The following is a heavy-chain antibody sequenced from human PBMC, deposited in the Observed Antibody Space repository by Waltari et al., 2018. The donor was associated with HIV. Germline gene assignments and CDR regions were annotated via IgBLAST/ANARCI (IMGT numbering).Heavy chain of an antibody. D-gene: IGHD3-22*01. V-gene: IGHV4-34*01. Sequence: QVQLQQWGAGLLKPSETLSLTCAVYGGSFSGYYWSWIRQPPGKGLEWIGEINHSGSTNYNPSLKSRVTISVDTSKNQFSLKLSSVTAADTAVYYCASLYDSSGPLWGQGTLVTVSS. CDR3: ASLYDSSGPL. J-gene: IGHJ4*02. CDR2: INHSGST. CDR1: GGSFSGYY.